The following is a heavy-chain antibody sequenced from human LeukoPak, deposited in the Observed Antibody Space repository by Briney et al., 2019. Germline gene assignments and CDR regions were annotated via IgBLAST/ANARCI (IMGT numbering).Heavy chain of an antibody. CDR1: GYSISSGYY. J-gene: IGHJ4*02. D-gene: IGHD5-18*01. CDR2: IYHSGST. Sequence: PSETLSLTCTVSGYSISSGYYWGWIRQPPGKGLEWIGSIYHSGSTYYNPSLKSRVTISVDTSKNQFSLKLSSVTAADTAVYYCARDHTAMANDYWGQGTLVTVSS. CDR3: ARDHTAMANDY. V-gene: IGHV4-38-2*02.